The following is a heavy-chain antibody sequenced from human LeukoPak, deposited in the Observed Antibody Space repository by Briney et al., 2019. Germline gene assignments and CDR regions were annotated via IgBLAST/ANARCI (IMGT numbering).Heavy chain of an antibody. V-gene: IGHV4-39*01. Sequence: SGTLSLTCTVSGGSISGSTYSWGWIRQPPGKGLEWIGHIYYGGRTYYNPSLKSRVTISVDTSKTPFSLKLSYVTAADTAVYYCARHISGSSWFAPWGQGTLVTVSS. D-gene: IGHD6-6*01. J-gene: IGHJ5*02. CDR2: IYYGGRT. CDR1: GGSISGSTYS. CDR3: ARHISGSSWFAP.